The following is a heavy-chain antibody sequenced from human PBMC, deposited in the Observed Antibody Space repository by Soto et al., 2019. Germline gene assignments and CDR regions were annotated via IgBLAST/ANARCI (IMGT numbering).Heavy chain of an antibody. CDR3: ARDFRDSSGYDFLPYNWFDP. Sequence: QVQLVESGGGVVQPGRSLRLSCAASGFTFSSYAMHWVRQAPGKGLEWVAVISYDGSNKYYADSVKGRFTISRDNSKNALYLQMNSLRAEDTAVYYCARDFRDSSGYDFLPYNWFDPWGQGTLVTVSS. J-gene: IGHJ5*02. D-gene: IGHD3-22*01. CDR2: ISYDGSNK. V-gene: IGHV3-30-3*01. CDR1: GFTFSSYA.